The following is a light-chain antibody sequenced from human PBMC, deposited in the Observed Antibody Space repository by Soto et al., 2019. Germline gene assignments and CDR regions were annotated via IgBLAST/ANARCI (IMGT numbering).Light chain of an antibody. V-gene: IGLV2-23*02. CDR2: EVD. J-gene: IGLJ2*01. Sequence: QSALTQPASVSGSPGQSITLSCTGTSSDVGSYNLVSWYQQHPGKAPTLIIYEVDKRPSGVSNRFSGSKSGNTASLTISGVRAEDEADYYCCSYVGESSELVFGGGTKLTVL. CDR3: CSYVGESSELV. CDR1: SSDVGSYNL.